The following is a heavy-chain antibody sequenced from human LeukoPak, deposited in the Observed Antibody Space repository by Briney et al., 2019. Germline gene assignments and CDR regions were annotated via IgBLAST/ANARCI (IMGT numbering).Heavy chain of an antibody. Sequence: GGSLRLSCAASGFTFTSYTMYWVRQAPGKGLEWVSIIGNNGGGIHYADSVRGRFTISRDNSKNTLYLQMNSLRAEDTAVYYCAKDSRYCTNGVCPLGYWGQGTLVTVSS. D-gene: IGHD2-8*01. V-gene: IGHV3-23*01. J-gene: IGHJ4*02. CDR3: AKDSRYCTNGVCPLGY. CDR2: IGNNGGGI. CDR1: GFTFTSYT.